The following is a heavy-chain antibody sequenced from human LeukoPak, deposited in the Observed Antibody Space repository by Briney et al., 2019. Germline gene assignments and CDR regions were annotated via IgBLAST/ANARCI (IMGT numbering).Heavy chain of an antibody. Sequence: GESLQISCKGSGSSFTSHWIGWVRQMPGKGLEWMGIIYPGDFDTRYSPSFQGQVTISADKSISTAYLQWSSLKASDTAMYYCARVSTPSAYDPFDFWGQGTLVTVSS. CDR3: ARVSTPSAYDPFDF. J-gene: IGHJ4*02. V-gene: IGHV5-51*01. D-gene: IGHD5-12*01. CDR2: IYPGDFDT. CDR1: GSSFTSHW.